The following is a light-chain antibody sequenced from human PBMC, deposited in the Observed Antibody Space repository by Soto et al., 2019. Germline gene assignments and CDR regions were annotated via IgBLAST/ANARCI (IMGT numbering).Light chain of an antibody. Sequence: QSVLTQPASVSGSPGQSITISCTGTSSDVGFYNYVSWYQQHPGKAPKLMIYEVSDRPSGVSNRFSGSKSGNTASLTISGLQAEDEADYYCSSYTTSSTLVFGGGNKVTVL. V-gene: IGLV2-14*01. CDR1: SSDVGFYNY. CDR2: EVS. J-gene: IGLJ3*02. CDR3: SSYTTSSTLV.